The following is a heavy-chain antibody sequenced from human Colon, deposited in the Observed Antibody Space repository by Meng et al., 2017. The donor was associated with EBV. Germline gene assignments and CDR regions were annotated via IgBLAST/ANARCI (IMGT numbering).Heavy chain of an antibody. CDR2: IYYSGST. CDR1: GGSISSGGYY. D-gene: IGHD5-24*01. Sequence: QVQLQESGPGLVNPSPPLSLTCTVSGGSISSGGYYWSWIRQHPGKGLEWIGYIYYSGSTYYNPSLKSRVTISIDTSKNQFSLKLSSVTAADTAVYYCARGPSRWLQFSFDYWGQGTLVTVSS. J-gene: IGHJ4*02. V-gene: IGHV4-31*03. CDR3: ARGPSRWLQFSFDY.